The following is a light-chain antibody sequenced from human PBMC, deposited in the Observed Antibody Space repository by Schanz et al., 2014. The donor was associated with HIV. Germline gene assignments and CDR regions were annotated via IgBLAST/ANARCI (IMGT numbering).Light chain of an antibody. Sequence: EIVMTQSPATLSVSPGEGATLSCRASQSVSSNLAWYQQKPGQAPRLLIYGASTRATGIPARFSGGGSGTDFTLTISSLEPEDFAVYYCQQYNNWPPRTFGQGTKVEI. J-gene: IGKJ1*01. CDR2: GAS. CDR3: QQYNNWPPRT. V-gene: IGKV3-15*01. CDR1: QSVSSN.